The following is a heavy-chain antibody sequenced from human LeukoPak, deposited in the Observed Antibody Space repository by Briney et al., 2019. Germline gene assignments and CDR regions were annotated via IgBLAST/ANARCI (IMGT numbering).Heavy chain of an antibody. CDR2: IYPVGT. D-gene: IGHD2-15*01. CDR3: ARDFHNKKWYDGPGYYFDF. V-gene: IGHV3-53*01. J-gene: IGHJ4*02. Sequence: GESLRLSCAASGFTVSDNYVTWVRQGPGKGLEWVSVIYPVGTYYAESVKGRFSISRDNSKNTVYLQMNGLRADDTAVYYCARDFHNKKWYDGPGYYFDFWGQGTLVTVSS. CDR1: GFTVSDNY.